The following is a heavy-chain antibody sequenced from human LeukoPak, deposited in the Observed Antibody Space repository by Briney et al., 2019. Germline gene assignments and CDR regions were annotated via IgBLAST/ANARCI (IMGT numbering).Heavy chain of an antibody. V-gene: IGHV4-59*08. CDR2: VFHSGTT. Sequence: SETLSLTYNVSVDSLTSHFWSWIRQTPRKGLGWIGYVFHSGTTNYSPSLKSRVTISLDTSKKQFHLRLASVTAADTAVYYCARRMATVTDAFDIWGRGTMVSVSS. CDR1: VDSLTSHF. D-gene: IGHD5-24*01. J-gene: IGHJ3*02. CDR3: ARRMATVTDAFDI.